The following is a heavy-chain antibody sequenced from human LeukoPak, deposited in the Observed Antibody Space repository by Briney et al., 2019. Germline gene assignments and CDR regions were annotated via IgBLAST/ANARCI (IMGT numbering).Heavy chain of an antibody. J-gene: IGHJ4*02. V-gene: IGHV3-7*01. Sequence: GGSLRLSCAASGFTFTTYWMSWVRQAPGKGLEWVANIKQDGTEKYYVDSVKGRFTISRDNAKNSLYLQMNSLRAEDTAVYYCARDHIVVVVAAYFDYWGQGTLVTVSS. D-gene: IGHD2-15*01. CDR3: ARDHIVVVVAAYFDY. CDR2: IKQDGTEK. CDR1: GFTFTTYW.